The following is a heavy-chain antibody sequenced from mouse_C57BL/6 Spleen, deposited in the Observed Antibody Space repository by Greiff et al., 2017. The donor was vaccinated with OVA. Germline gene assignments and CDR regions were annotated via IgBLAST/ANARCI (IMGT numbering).Heavy chain of an antibody. CDR1: GFTFSDYG. Sequence: EVKLVESGGGLVKPGGSLKLSCAASGFTFSDYGMHWVRQAPEKGLEWVAYISSGSSTIYYADTVKGRFTISRDNAKNTLFLQMTSLRSEDTAMYYCAIDDPFAYWGQGTLVTVSA. CDR2: ISSGSSTI. J-gene: IGHJ3*01. V-gene: IGHV5-17*01. CDR3: AIDDPFAY.